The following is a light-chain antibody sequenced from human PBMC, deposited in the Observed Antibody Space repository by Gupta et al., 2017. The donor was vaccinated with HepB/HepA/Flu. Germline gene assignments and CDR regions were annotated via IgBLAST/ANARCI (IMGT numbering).Light chain of an antibody. CDR2: FAS. J-gene: IGKJ4*01. CDR3: QQSDVLPLT. V-gene: IGKV6-21*01. CDR1: QSVGTD. Sequence: VLTQSPVFQSVSPEGKVTITCRASQSVGTDLNWYRQKPGQSPMLLIKFASQSLSGVPPRIIGSGSGTYFTLTISSPRAEDAATYYCQQSDVLPLTFGGGTKVEIK.